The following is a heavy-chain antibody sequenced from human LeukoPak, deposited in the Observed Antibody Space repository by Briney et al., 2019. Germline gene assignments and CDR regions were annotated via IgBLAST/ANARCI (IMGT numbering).Heavy chain of an antibody. CDR3: TRSTPYYYDSSGYYQNFVY. CDR1: GFTFGDYA. V-gene: IGHV3-49*04. J-gene: IGHJ4*02. D-gene: IGHD3-22*01. Sequence: GGSLRLSCTGSGFTFGDYAMSWVSQAPGKGLEWVGFIRSKAYGGTTEYAASVKGRFTISRDDSKSIAYLQMNSLKTVDTAVYYCTRSTPYYYDSSGYYQNFVYWGQGALVTVSS. CDR2: IRSKAYGGTT.